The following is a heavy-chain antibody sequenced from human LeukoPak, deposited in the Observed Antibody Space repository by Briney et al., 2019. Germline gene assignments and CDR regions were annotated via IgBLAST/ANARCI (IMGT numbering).Heavy chain of an antibody. CDR1: GFTFSSYE. V-gene: IGHV3-48*03. CDR2: ISSSGSTI. J-gene: IGHJ4*02. Sequence: GGSLRLSCAASGFTFSSYEMNWVRQAPGKGLEWVSYISSSGSTIYYADSVKGRFTISRDNAKNSLYLQMNSLRAEDTAVYYCARDSVQPGYSSGSDYWGQGTLVTVSS. CDR3: ARDSVQPGYSSGSDY. D-gene: IGHD6-19*01.